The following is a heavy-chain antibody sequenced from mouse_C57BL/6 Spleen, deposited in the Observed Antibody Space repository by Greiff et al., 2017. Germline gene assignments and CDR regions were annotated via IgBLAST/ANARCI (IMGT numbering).Heavy chain of an antibody. Sequence: QVHVKQPGAELVKPGASVKLSCKASGYTFTSYWMHWVKQRPGRGLEWIGRIDPNSGGTKYNEKFKSKATLTVDKPSSTAYMQLSSLTSEDSAVYYCARSIYYDYSAWFAYWGQGTLVTVSA. D-gene: IGHD2-4*01. CDR1: GYTFTSYW. CDR2: IDPNSGGT. J-gene: IGHJ3*01. CDR3: ARSIYYDYSAWFAY. V-gene: IGHV1-72*01.